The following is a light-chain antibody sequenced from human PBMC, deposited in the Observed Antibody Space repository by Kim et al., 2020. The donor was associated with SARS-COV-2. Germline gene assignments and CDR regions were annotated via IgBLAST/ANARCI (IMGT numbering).Light chain of an antibody. J-gene: IGLJ2*01. V-gene: IGLV1-36*01. CDR1: SSNIGNNA. CDR2: YDD. Sequence: QSVLTQPPSVSEAPRQRVTISCSGSSSNIGNNAVNWYQQLPGKAPKLLIYYDDLLPSGVSDRFSGPKSGTSASLAISGLQSEDEADYYCAAWDDRLNGVVFGGGTKLTVL. CDR3: AAWDDRLNGVV.